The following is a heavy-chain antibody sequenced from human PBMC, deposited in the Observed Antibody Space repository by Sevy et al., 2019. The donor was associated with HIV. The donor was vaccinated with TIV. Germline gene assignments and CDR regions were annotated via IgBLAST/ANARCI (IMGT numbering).Heavy chain of an antibody. CDR3: ARVPTYYYGSATYFDY. D-gene: IGHD3-10*01. Sequence: ASVKVSCKASGYNFASDGFGWVRQAPGQGLEWMGWMGVYNGNAKYAQVFQDRFTMTTDTSTSTAYMELRSLRSDDTAVYYCARVPTYYYGSATYFDYWGQGTLVTVSS. CDR1: GYNFASDG. CDR2: MGVYNGNA. J-gene: IGHJ4*02. V-gene: IGHV1-18*04.